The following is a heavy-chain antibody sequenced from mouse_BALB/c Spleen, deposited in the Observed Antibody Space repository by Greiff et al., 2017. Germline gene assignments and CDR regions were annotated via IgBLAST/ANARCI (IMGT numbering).Heavy chain of an antibody. CDR2: IRLKSDNYAT. CDR3: IWQPAWFAY. D-gene: IGHD2-1*01. J-gene: IGHJ3*01. Sequence: EVQVVESGGGLVQPGGSMKLSCVASGFTFSSYWMSWVRQSPEKGLEWVAEIRLKSDNYATHYAESVKGKFTISRDDSKSRLYLQMNSLRAEDTGIYYCIWQPAWFAYWGQGTLVTVSA. CDR1: GFTFSSYW. V-gene: IGHV6-6*02.